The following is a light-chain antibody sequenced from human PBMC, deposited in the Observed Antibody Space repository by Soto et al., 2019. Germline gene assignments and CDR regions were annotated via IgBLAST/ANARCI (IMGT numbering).Light chain of an antibody. Sequence: QSALTQPASVCGSPGQSIAISCTGTSSDVGGYNYVSWYQQHPGKAPKLMIYDVSNRPSGVSNRFSGSKSGNTASLTISGLQAQDEAAYYCSSYTTSSTPCVFGSGTKVTVL. V-gene: IGLV2-14*01. CDR3: SSYTTSSTPCV. CDR1: SSDVGGYNY. CDR2: DVS. J-gene: IGLJ1*01.